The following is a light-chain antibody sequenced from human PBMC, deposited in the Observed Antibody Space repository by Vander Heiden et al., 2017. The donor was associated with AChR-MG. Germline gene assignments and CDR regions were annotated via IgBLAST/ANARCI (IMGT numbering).Light chain of an antibody. V-gene: IGLV7-46*01. CDR2: DIN. Sequence: AVVTPEPSLTVSPGGTVTRTCHPSTGPVTSCHYPYWLQQKPGQAPRTLIYDINNKPAGTPARFSGSLRGGKAALTLSGAQPEDEAEYYCLLSFGAASWVFGGGTKLTVL. J-gene: IGLJ3*02. CDR1: TGPVTSCHY. CDR3: LLSFGAASWV.